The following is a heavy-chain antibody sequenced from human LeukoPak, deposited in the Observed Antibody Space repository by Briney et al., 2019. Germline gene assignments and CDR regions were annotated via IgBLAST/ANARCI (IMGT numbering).Heavy chain of an antibody. Sequence: QTGGSLRLSCAASGFTFSSYAMHWVRQAPGKGLEWVAVIPYDGSNKYYADSVKGRFTIPRDNSKNTLYLQMNSLRAEDTAVYYCARDLSGSGSYYNWFDPWGQGTLVTVSS. CDR1: GFTFSSYA. D-gene: IGHD3-10*01. V-gene: IGHV3-30*04. CDR3: ARDLSGSGSYYNWFDP. CDR2: IPYDGSNK. J-gene: IGHJ5*02.